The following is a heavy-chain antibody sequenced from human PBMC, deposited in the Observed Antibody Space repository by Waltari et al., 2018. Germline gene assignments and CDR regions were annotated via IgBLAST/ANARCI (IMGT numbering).Heavy chain of an antibody. J-gene: IGHJ4*02. V-gene: IGHV1-2*02. CDR2: INPNSGGT. Sequence: QVQLVQSGAEVKKPGASVKVSCKASGYTFTSYAMHWVRQAPGQRLEWMGWINPNSGGTNYAQKFQGRVTMTRDTSISTAYMELRRLRSDDTAVYYCASSDSSSWYLDYWGQGTLVTVSS. D-gene: IGHD6-13*01. CDR1: GYTFTSYA. CDR3: ASSDSSSWYLDY.